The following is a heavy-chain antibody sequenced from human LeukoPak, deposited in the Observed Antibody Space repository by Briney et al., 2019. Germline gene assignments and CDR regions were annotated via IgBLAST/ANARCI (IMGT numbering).Heavy chain of an antibody. J-gene: IGHJ4*02. Sequence: EASVKVSCKASGYTFTGYYMHWVRQAPGQGLEWMGWINPNSGGTNYAQKFQGRVTMTRDTSISTAYMELSRLRSDDTAVYYCARERTRGYCSSTCCYMSYGYWGQGTLVTVSS. CDR3: ARERTRGYCSSTCCYMSYGY. V-gene: IGHV1-2*02. CDR1: GYTFTGYY. D-gene: IGHD2-2*02. CDR2: INPNSGGT.